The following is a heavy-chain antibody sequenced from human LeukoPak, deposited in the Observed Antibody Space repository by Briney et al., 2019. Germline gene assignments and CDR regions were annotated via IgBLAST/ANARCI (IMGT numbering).Heavy chain of an antibody. Sequence: SGESLKISCQGSGYTFTNYWIAWVRQMPGKGLGWMGIVYPGDSDTRYSPSFQGQVSISADKSINTAYLQWGSLKASDTAMYYCARRGFCSGGSCFSAPFDLWGQGTLLTVSS. J-gene: IGHJ4*02. CDR2: VYPGDSDT. D-gene: IGHD2-15*01. V-gene: IGHV5-51*01. CDR1: GYTFTNYW. CDR3: ARRGFCSGGSCFSAPFDL.